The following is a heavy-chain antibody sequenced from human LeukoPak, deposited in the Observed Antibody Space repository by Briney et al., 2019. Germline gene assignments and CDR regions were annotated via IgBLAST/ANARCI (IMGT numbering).Heavy chain of an antibody. CDR2: IWYDGSNK. D-gene: IGHD3-9*01. CDR1: GFIFSSHG. J-gene: IGHJ4*02. Sequence: GGSLRLSCAASGFIFSSHGMHWVRQAPGKGLEWVAVIWYDGSNKYYADSVKGRFTISRDNSKNTLYLQMNSLRAEDTAVYYCAREGGFSYYDILTGYYYFDYWGQGTLVTVSS. CDR3: AREGGFSYYDILTGYYYFDY. V-gene: IGHV3-33*01.